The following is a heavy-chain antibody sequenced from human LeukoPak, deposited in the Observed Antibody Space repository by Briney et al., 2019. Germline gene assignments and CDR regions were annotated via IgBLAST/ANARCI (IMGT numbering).Heavy chain of an antibody. Sequence: SETLSLTCTVSGGSISSYYWSWIRQPPGKGLEWIGYIYYSGNTNYNPSLESRVTISVDTSKEQFSLNLRSVTAADTAVYYCARTPTYYGSATYLDYWGQGTLVTVSS. D-gene: IGHD3-10*01. J-gene: IGHJ4*02. CDR2: IYYSGNT. V-gene: IGHV4-59*01. CDR1: GGSISSYY. CDR3: ARTPTYYGSATYLDY.